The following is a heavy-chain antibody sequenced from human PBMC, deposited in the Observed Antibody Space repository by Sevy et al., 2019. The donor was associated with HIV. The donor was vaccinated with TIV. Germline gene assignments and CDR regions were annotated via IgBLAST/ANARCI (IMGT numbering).Heavy chain of an antibody. CDR3: ARDQRYCSGGSCLDAFDI. V-gene: IGHV3-53*01. CDR2: IYSGGST. Sequence: GGSLRLSCAASGFTVSSNYMSWVRQAPGKGLEWVSVIYSGGSTYYADSVKGRFTISRDNSKNTLYLQMNSLRAEDMAVYYCARDQRYCSGGSCLDAFDIWGQGTMVTVSS. D-gene: IGHD2-15*01. J-gene: IGHJ3*02. CDR1: GFTVSSNY.